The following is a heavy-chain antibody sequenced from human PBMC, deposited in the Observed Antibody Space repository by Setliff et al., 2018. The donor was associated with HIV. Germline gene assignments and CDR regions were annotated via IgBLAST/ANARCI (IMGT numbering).Heavy chain of an antibody. J-gene: IGHJ4*02. CDR2: IYFSGSA. CDR1: GDSFGTTTYY. V-gene: IGHV4-39*01. D-gene: IGHD6-19*01. CDR3: ARHGNQWLVTIDY. Sequence: PSETLSLTCTVSGDSFGTTTYYWGWIRQSPEKGLEWIGSIYFSGSAYYNPSLESRVTISVDTSKNQFSLKLNSVTAADTAVYYCARHGNQWLVTIDYWGQGTLVTVSS.